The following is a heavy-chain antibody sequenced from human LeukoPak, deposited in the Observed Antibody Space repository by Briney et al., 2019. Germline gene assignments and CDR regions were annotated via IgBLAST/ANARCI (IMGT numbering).Heavy chain of an antibody. Sequence: PGGSLRLSCAASGFTFSDYYMSWLRQAPGKGLEWVSYISSSGSTIYYAASVKGRFTISRDNAKNSLYLQMNSLRAEDTAVYYCARDSRRIAAAGGPGYWGQGTLVTVSS. CDR3: ARDSRRIAAAGGPGY. CDR1: GFTFSDYY. V-gene: IGHV3-11*04. J-gene: IGHJ4*02. CDR2: ISSSGSTI. D-gene: IGHD6-13*01.